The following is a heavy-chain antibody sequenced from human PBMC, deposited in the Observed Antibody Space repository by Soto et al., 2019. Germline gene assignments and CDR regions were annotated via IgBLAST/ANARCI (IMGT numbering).Heavy chain of an antibody. V-gene: IGHV3-73*01. Sequence: EVLLVESGGGLVQPGGSLKLSCAASGFVFKDSSIHWVRQASGKGLEWVGRIRDRAFSYATAYAASVKGRFTISRDVSTNTAYLQMNSLKTEDTAIYYCTRLISAAQDYWGQGTLVTVSS. CDR3: TRLISAAQDY. CDR1: GFVFKDSS. D-gene: IGHD3-10*01. CDR2: IRDRAFSYAT. J-gene: IGHJ4*02.